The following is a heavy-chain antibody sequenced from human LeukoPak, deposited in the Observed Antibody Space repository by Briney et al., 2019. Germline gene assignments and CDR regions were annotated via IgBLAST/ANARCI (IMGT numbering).Heavy chain of an antibody. CDR1: GFTFSSYA. V-gene: IGHV3-23*01. CDR3: AKVRSSGWYDGMDV. D-gene: IGHD6-19*01. J-gene: IGHJ6*02. Sequence: PGGSLRLSCATSGFTFSSYAMSWVRQAPGKGLEWVSAISGSGGSAYYADSMKGRFTISRDNSKDTLYLQMNSLRAEDTAMYYCAKVRSSGWYDGMDVWGQGTTVTVSS. CDR2: ISGSGGSA.